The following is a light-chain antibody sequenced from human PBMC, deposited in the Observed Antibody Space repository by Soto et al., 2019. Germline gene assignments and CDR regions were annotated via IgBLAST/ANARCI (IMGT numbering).Light chain of an antibody. CDR1: QSISSW. CDR2: DAS. J-gene: IGKJ2*01. CDR3: QQYKSYSYT. V-gene: IGKV1-5*01. Sequence: DIQMTQSPSTLSASVGDRVTITCRASQSISSWLAWYQQKPGKAPKLLIYDASSLESGVPSRFSGRGSGTEVTLTIRRLQPDDFAIYYCQQYKSYSYTFGQGTNLEI.